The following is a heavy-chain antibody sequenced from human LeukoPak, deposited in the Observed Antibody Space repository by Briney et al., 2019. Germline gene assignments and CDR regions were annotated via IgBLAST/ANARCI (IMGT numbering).Heavy chain of an antibody. J-gene: IGHJ5*02. V-gene: IGHV3-30*18. CDR3: AKATWQYPVS. Sequence: GRSLRLSCAASGFTFSSYGMHWVRQAPGKGLEWVAVISYDGSNKYYADSVKGRFTISRDNSKNTLYLQTNSLRAEDTAVYYCAKATWQYPVSWGQGTLVTVSS. CDR1: GFTFSSYG. D-gene: IGHD2-2*01. CDR2: ISYDGSNK.